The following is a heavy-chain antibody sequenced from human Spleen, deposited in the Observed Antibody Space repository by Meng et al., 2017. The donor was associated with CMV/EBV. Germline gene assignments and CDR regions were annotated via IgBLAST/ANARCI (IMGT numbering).Heavy chain of an antibody. CDR3: AIDIVVVPAANGDY. V-gene: IGHV1-8*01. CDR1: GYTFTSYD. CDR2: MNPNSGNT. Sequence: ASGYTFTSYDFNWVRQATGQGLEWMGWMNPNSGNTGYAQKFQGRVTMTRNTSISTAYMELSSLRSEDTAVYYCAIDIVVVPAANGDYWGQGTLVTVSS. J-gene: IGHJ4*02. D-gene: IGHD2-2*01.